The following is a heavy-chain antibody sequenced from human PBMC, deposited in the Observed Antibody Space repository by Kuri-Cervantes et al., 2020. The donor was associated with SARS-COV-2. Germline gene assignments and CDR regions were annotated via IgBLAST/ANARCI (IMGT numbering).Heavy chain of an antibody. CDR3: ARDRDNWNYPDY. CDR2: ISGSGNNI. D-gene: IGHD1-7*01. V-gene: IGHV3-11*04. Sequence: GEFLKISCAVSGFTFSDFYMSWIRQAPGKGMEWIAYISGSGNNIFYSDSVMGRFTISRDNAENSLYLQMNSLRADDTAVYFCARDRDNWNYPDYWGQGTLVTVSS. CDR1: GFTFSDFY. J-gene: IGHJ4*02.